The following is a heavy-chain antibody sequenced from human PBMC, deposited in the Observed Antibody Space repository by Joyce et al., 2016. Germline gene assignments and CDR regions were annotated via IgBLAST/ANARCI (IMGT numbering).Heavy chain of an antibody. CDR3: VRGISARPGGPNWFDP. CDR2: INTDGSST. V-gene: IGHV3-74*01. J-gene: IGHJ5*02. CDR1: GFPFSGYW. Sequence: EVQMVESGGGLVQPGGSLRLSCAASGFPFSGYWIHWVRQAPGRGLVWVSRINTDGSSTRFADSVKGRFTISRDNAKNTLYLQMNSLRAEDTAVYYCVRGISARPGGPNWFDPWGQGTLVTVSS. D-gene: IGHD6-6*01.